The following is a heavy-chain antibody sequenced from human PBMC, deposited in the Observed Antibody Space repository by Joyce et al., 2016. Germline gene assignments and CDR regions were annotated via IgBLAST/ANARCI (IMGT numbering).Heavy chain of an antibody. J-gene: IGHJ5*02. V-gene: IGHV4-34*02. CDR3: ARGLVVTGTRVRGYNYGYSS. D-gene: IGHD5-18*01. Sequence: QVQLQQWGGGLLKPSETLSLTCAVYGGSFSGNYWSWIRQPPGKGLEWIGEVNHSGSTSYDESLKSRVTISVDTSKNQLSLNLPSVTAADTAVYFCARGLVVTGTRVRGYNYGYSSWGQGTLVTVSS. CDR1: GGSFSGNY. CDR2: VNHSGST.